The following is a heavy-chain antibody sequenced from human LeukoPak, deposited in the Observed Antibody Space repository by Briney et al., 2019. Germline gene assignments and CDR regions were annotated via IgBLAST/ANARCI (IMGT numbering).Heavy chain of an antibody. CDR1: SGSISSGGYY. V-gene: IGHV4-31*03. Sequence: PSQTLSLTCTVSSGSISSGGYYWSWIRQHPGKGLEWIGYIYYSGSTYYNPSLKSRVTISVDTSKNQFSLKLSSVTAADTAVYYCARDYYGSGSPVYWGQGTLVTVSS. D-gene: IGHD3-10*01. CDR3: ARDYYGSGSPVY. J-gene: IGHJ4*02. CDR2: IYYSGST.